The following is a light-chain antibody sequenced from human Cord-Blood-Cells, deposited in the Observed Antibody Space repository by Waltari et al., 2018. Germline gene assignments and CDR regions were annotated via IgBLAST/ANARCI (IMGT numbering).Light chain of an antibody. CDR1: QSVLYSSNNKNY. J-gene: IGKJ4*01. V-gene: IGKV4-1*01. CDR2: WES. CDR3: QQYYSTLT. Sequence: DIVRTHAPDPLSVSLGSKAAVTCQSSQSVLYSSNNKNYLAWYQQKPGQPPKLLIYWESTRESGVPDRFSGSGSGTDFTLTISSLQAEDVAVYYCQQYYSTLTFGGGTKVEIK.